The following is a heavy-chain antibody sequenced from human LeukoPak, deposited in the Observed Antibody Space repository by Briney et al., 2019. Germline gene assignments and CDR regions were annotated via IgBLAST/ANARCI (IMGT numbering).Heavy chain of an antibody. J-gene: IGHJ6*02. D-gene: IGHD5-24*01. CDR2: IYSGGST. V-gene: IGHV3-66*04. CDR1: GFTVSTNY. Sequence: GGSLRLSCAASGFTVSTNYMGWVRQAPGKGLEWVSVIYSGGSTYYADSVKGRFTISRDNSKNTLYLQMNSLRAEATAVYYCARLTGYTYGMDVWGQGTTVTVSS. CDR3: ARLTGYTYGMDV.